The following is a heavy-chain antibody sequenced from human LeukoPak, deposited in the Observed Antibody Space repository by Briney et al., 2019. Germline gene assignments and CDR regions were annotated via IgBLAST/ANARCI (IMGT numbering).Heavy chain of an antibody. CDR2: IYHSGST. J-gene: IGHJ3*02. CDR3: ARDDSSSGDAFDI. Sequence: SETLSLTCTVSGGSISSYHWNWIRQPPGKGLEWIGSIYHSGSTYYNPSLKSRVTISVDTSKNQFSLKLSSVTAADTAVYYCARDDSSSGDAFDIWGQGTMVTVSS. V-gene: IGHV4-59*12. D-gene: IGHD6-13*01. CDR1: GGSISSYH.